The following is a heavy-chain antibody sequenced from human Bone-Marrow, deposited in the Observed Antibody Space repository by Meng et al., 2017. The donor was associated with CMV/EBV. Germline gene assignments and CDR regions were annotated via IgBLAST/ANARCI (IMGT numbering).Heavy chain of an antibody. Sequence: ETLSLTCAASGFTFEDNGMTWVRQAPGKGLEWVSGINWNGDRTDYADSVKGRFTISRDNAKNSLYLEMNSLRAEDTAVYYCASNSNYDFYYYYGMDVWGQGTTVTVS. CDR2: INWNGDRT. D-gene: IGHD4-11*01. CDR1: GFTFEDNG. V-gene: IGHV3-20*04. CDR3: ASNSNYDFYYYYGMDV. J-gene: IGHJ6*02.